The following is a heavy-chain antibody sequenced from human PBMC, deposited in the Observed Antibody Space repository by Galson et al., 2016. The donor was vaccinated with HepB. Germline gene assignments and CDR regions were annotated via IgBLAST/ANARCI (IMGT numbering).Heavy chain of an antibody. V-gene: IGHV3-48*01. CDR2: ITSTSKTI. CDR3: ARGSGYYGMDV. D-gene: IGHD3-10*01. CDR1: GFSFRTAV. Sequence: SLRLSCAASGFSFRTAVMYWVRQAPGKGLEWLSHITSTSKTIYYADSVRGRFTISRDNANNSLYLQMNSLRVDDTAVYYCARGSGYYGMDVWGQGTTVAVSS. J-gene: IGHJ6*02.